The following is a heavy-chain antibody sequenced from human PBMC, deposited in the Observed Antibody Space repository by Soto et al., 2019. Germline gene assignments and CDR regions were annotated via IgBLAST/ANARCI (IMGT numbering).Heavy chain of an antibody. CDR3: AKDPTEYSSGYYLYYFDF. CDR1: GFTFSSYA. V-gene: IGHV3-23*01. J-gene: IGHJ4*02. CDR2: ISGSGGST. D-gene: IGHD3-22*01. Sequence: GGSLRLSCAASGFTFSSYAMSWVRQAPGKGLEWVSAISGSGGSTYYADSVKGRFTISRDNSKNTLYLQMNSLRAEDTAVYYCAKDPTEYSSGYYLYYFDFWGQGTLVTVSS.